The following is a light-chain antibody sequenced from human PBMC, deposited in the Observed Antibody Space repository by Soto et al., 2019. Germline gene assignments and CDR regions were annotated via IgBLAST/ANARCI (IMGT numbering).Light chain of an antibody. J-gene: IGKJ4*01. V-gene: IGKV3-15*01. CDR1: QSVSSD. Sequence: EIVMTQSPATLSVSARERATLSCRASQSVSSDLAWYQQKPGQAPRLLIYGASTRATGIPARFSGSGSVTEFTLTISSLQSEDFAVYYCQQFSSYPLTFGGGTKVDI. CDR3: QQFSSYPLT. CDR2: GAS.